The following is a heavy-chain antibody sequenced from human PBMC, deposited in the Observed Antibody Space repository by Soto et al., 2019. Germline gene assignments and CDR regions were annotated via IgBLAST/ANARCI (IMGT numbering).Heavy chain of an antibody. Sequence: RLLSAASGFIFESFGMNLVRQAPGKGLEWISSISGSGFKKYYADSVKGRFTISRDNSKSTVYLELNNLSAEDTAVYHCAKNQGVELVPLATVDWFDPWGQGSVVTGSS. J-gene: IGHJ5*02. CDR3: AKNQGVELVPLATVDWFDP. V-gene: IGHV3-23*01. D-gene: IGHD1-26*01. CDR1: GFIFESFG. CDR2: ISGSGFKK.